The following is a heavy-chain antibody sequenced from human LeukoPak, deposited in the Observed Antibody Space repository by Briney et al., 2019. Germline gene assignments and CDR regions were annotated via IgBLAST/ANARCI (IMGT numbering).Heavy chain of an antibody. Sequence: SETLSLTCAVYGGSFSGYYWSWIRQPPGKGLEWIGEINHSGSTNYNPSLKSRVTISVDTSKNQFSLKLSSVTAADTAVYYCARGYRAASPFDHWGQGTLVTVSS. CDR1: GGSFSGYY. J-gene: IGHJ4*02. D-gene: IGHD6-6*01. V-gene: IGHV4-34*01. CDR3: ARGYRAASPFDH. CDR2: INHSGST.